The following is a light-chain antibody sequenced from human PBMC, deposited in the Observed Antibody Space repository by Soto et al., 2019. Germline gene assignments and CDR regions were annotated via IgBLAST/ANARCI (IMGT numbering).Light chain of an antibody. CDR3: QQYGSAPRT. V-gene: IGKV3-20*01. CDR1: QIVSKNY. Sequence: EVVLTQSPGTLSLSPGERATLSCRASQIVSKNYLAWYQQKPGQAPRLLIYAASSRATGIPDRFSGGGSGTDFTLTISRLELEDFAVYYCQQYGSAPRTFGQGTKVEVK. J-gene: IGKJ1*01. CDR2: AAS.